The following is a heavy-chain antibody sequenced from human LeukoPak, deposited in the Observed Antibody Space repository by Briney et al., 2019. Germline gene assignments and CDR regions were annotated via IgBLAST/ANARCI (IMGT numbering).Heavy chain of an antibody. Sequence: GTSVKVSCKASGYTFTSYAMNWVRQAPGQGLEWMGWINTNTGSPTYAQGFTGRFVFSLDTSVSTAYLQISSLKAEDTAVYYCARGAWYSSSWYNFDYWGQGTLVTVSS. D-gene: IGHD6-13*01. CDR1: GYTFTSYA. V-gene: IGHV7-4-1*02. J-gene: IGHJ4*02. CDR2: INTNTGSP. CDR3: ARGAWYSSSWYNFDY.